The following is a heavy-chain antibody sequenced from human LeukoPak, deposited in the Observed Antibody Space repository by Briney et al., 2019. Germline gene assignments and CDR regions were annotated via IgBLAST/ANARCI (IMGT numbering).Heavy chain of an antibody. CDR3: ARDLEEYCSGGSCSLFDY. J-gene: IGHJ4*02. CDR2: ISGSSSYI. D-gene: IGHD2-15*01. Sequence: GGSLRLSCAASGFTFSSYSINSVRQAPGKGLEWVSSISGSSSYIYYADSVKGRFTISRHNAKKSLYLQMNSLRAEDTAVYYCARDLEEYCSGGSCSLFDYWGQGTLVTVSS. V-gene: IGHV3-21*01. CDR1: GFTFSSYS.